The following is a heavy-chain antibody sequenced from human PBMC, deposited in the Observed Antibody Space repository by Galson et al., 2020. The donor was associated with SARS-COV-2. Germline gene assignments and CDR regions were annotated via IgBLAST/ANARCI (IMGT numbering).Heavy chain of an antibody. Sequence: SETLSLTCTVSGGSITSSNYNWGWIRQPPGKGLEWIGSINYSGSTYHNPSLKSRVTISVDTSKNQFSLKLSSVTAADTAVYYCARDKGSADYGSGSWFDPWGQGTLVTVSS. D-gene: IGHD3-10*01. CDR2: INYSGST. V-gene: IGHV4-39*07. CDR3: ARDKGSADYGSGSWFDP. J-gene: IGHJ5*02. CDR1: GGSITSSNYN.